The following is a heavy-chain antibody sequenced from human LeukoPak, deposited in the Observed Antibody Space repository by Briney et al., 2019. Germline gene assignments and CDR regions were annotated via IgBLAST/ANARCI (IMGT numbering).Heavy chain of an antibody. J-gene: IGHJ4*02. CDR1: GFTFSSYA. CDR2: ISYDGSNK. D-gene: IGHD6-6*01. V-gene: IGHV3-30-3*01. Sequence: GRSLRLSCAASGFTFSSYAMHWVRQAPGKGLEWVAVISYDGSNKYYADSVKGRFTISRDNSKNTLYLQMNSLRAEDTAVYYCARGERIAARRGPLDYWGRGPLVTVSS. CDR3: ARGERIAARRGPLDY.